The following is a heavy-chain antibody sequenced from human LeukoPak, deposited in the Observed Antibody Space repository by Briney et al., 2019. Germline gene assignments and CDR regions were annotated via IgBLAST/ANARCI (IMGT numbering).Heavy chain of an antibody. Sequence: PSETLSLTCGVSGGSISSTNWWTWVRQPPGKGLESIGEVRLDGKTNYNPSLESRVTMSVDLSENHMSLKLTSVTAADTAVYYCAREDYGGNAGLWGQGILVTVSS. J-gene: IGHJ4*02. D-gene: IGHD4-23*01. V-gene: IGHV4-4*02. CDR2: VRLDGKT. CDR1: GGSISSTNW. CDR3: AREDYGGNAGL.